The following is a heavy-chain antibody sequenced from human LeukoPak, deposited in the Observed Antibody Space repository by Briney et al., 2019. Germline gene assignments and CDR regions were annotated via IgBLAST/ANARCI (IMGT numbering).Heavy chain of an antibody. Sequence: GGSLRLSCAASGFTFNRDWTAWVRQAPGKGLEWVANIKEDGSEKNYVDSVKGRFTISRDNSKNTLYLQMNSLRAEDTAVYYCAKDNAYYYADYWGQGTLVTVSS. CDR3: AKDNAYYYADY. J-gene: IGHJ4*02. V-gene: IGHV3-7*01. CDR1: GFTFNRDW. CDR2: IKEDGSEK. D-gene: IGHD3-10*01.